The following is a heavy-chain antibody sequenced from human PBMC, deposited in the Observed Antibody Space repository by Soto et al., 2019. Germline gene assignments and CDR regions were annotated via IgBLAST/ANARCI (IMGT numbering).Heavy chain of an antibody. CDR2: ISSSSSYT. V-gene: IGHV3-11*06. CDR1: GFTFSDYY. Sequence: GGSMRVSCAASGFTFSDYYVSWIRQATGKGLEWVSYISSSSSYTNYADSVKGRFTISRDNAKNSLYLRMNSLRAEDTAVYYCAREDCSSTSCYWVYWGQGTLVTVSS. CDR3: AREDCSSTSCYWVY. J-gene: IGHJ4*02. D-gene: IGHD2-2*01.